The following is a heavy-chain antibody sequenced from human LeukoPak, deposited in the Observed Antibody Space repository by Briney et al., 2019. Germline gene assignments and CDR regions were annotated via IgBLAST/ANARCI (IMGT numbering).Heavy chain of an antibody. J-gene: IGHJ3*02. V-gene: IGHV5-51*01. Sequence: GESLKISCKGSGYSFTSYWIGWVRQMPGKGLEWMGIIYPGDSDTRYRPSFQGQVTISADKSISTAYLQWSSLKASDTAMYYCARSHDYVWGSYRYDAFDIWGQGTMVTVSS. D-gene: IGHD3-16*02. CDR1: GYSFTSYW. CDR2: IYPGDSDT. CDR3: ARSHDYVWGSYRYDAFDI.